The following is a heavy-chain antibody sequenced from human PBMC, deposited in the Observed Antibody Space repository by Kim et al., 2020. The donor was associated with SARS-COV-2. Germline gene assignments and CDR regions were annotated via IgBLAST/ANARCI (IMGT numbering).Heavy chain of an antibody. J-gene: IGHJ6*01. CDR1: GDSVSSNSAA. Sequence: SQTLSLTCAISGDSVSSNSAAWNWIRQSPSRGLEWLGRTYYRSKWSNDYAISVKSRITINPDTSKNQFSLQLNSVTPEDTAVYYCARRTKNSGLHAGMDVWGQGTTVTVSS. D-gene: IGHD1-26*01. V-gene: IGHV6-1*01. CDR2: TYYRSKWSN. CDR3: ARRTKNSGLHAGMDV.